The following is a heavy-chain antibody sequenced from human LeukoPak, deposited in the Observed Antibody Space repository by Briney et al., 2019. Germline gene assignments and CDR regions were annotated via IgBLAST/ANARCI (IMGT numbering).Heavy chain of an antibody. D-gene: IGHD3-10*01. Sequence: GGSLRLPCAASGFTFSSYWMSWVRQAPGKGLEWVANIKQDGSEKYYVDSVKGRFTISRDNAKNSLYLQMNSLRAEDTAVYYCARDLYRGVFDYWGQGTLVTVSS. CDR2: IKQDGSEK. V-gene: IGHV3-7*01. CDR1: GFTFSSYW. CDR3: ARDLYRGVFDY. J-gene: IGHJ4*02.